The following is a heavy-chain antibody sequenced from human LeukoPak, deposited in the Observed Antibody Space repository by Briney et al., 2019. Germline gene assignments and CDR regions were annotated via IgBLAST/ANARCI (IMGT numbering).Heavy chain of an antibody. J-gene: IGHJ4*02. Sequence: SVKVSCKASGGTFSSYAISWVRQAPGQGLEWMGGIIPIFGTANYAQKVQGRVTFTADESTSTAYMELSSLRSEDTAVYYCARGGLNDYDSSGFDYWGQGTLVTVSS. D-gene: IGHD3-22*01. CDR3: ARGGLNDYDSSGFDY. CDR1: GGTFSSYA. CDR2: IIPIFGTA. V-gene: IGHV1-69*13.